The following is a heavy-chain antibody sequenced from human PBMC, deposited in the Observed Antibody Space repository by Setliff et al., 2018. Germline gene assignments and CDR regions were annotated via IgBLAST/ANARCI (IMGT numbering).Heavy chain of an antibody. CDR1: GDTFSSYA. V-gene: IGHV1-69*05. Sequence: GASVKVSCKASGDTFSSYAINWVRQAPGQGLEWMGGIIPIFGTANYAQKFQGRLTITTVGSTSTAYMEMSSLRSEDTAVYYCARERGDIVSTTSYYYYMDVWGKGTTVTVSS. D-gene: IGHD5-12*01. CDR3: ARERGDIVSTTSYYYYMDV. J-gene: IGHJ6*03. CDR2: IIPIFGTA.